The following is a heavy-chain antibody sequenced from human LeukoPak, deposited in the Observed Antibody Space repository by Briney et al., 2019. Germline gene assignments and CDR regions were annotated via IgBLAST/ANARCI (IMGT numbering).Heavy chain of an antibody. Sequence: PGGSLRLSCAASGFTFSNYWMSWVRQAPGKGLEWVANIKQDGSEKYYVDSVKGRFTISRDNAKNSLYLQMNSLRAEDTAVYYCARDRGMSTVTLGYFDYWGQGTLVTVSS. CDR2: IKQDGSEK. J-gene: IGHJ4*02. V-gene: IGHV3-7*01. D-gene: IGHD4-17*01. CDR1: GFTFSNYW. CDR3: ARDRGMSTVTLGYFDY.